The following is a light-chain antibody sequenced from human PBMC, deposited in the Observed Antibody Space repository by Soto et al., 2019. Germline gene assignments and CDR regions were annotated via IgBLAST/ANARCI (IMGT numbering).Light chain of an antibody. CDR1: SSNIGSNY. CDR2: RNN. CDR3: AAWDDSLSGHVV. J-gene: IGLJ2*01. Sequence: QSVLTQPPSASGTPGQRVTISCSGSSSNIGSNYVYWYQQLPGTAPKLLIYRNNQRPSGVPDRFSGSKSGTSASLAISGLRSDDEADYYCAAWDDSLSGHVVFGGGTQLTDL. V-gene: IGLV1-47*01.